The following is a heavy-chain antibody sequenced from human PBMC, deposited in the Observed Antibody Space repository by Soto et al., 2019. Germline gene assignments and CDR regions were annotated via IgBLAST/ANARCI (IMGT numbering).Heavy chain of an antibody. D-gene: IGHD3-3*01. J-gene: IGHJ4*02. Sequence: QVQLVESGGGVVQPGRSLRLSCTASGFTFSSYAMHWVRQAPGKGLEWVAVISYDGSNKYYADSVKGRFTISRDNSKNTRXLQMNSLRAEDTAVYYCARDKRDLRFLEWSYYFAYWGQGTLVTVSS. CDR2: ISYDGSNK. CDR3: ARDKRDLRFLEWSYYFAY. V-gene: IGHV3-30-3*01. CDR1: GFTFSSYA.